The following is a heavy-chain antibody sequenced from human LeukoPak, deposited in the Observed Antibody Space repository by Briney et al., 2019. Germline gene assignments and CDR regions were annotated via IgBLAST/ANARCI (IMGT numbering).Heavy chain of an antibody. V-gene: IGHV3-13*04. CDR1: GLTFSSYD. D-gene: IGHD6-19*01. J-gene: IGHJ4*02. Sequence: GGSLRLSCAASGLTFSSYDMHWVRQATGKGLEWVSTIGAAGEMFYPDSVKGRFTISRDDAKNSMYLQMNSLRAGDTAVYYCVRRLRGWSSGFDYWGQGILVTVSS. CDR2: IGAAGEM. CDR3: VRRLRGWSSGFDY.